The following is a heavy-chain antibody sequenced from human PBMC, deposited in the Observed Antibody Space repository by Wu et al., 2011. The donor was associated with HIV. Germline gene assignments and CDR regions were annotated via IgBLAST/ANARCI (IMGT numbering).Heavy chain of an antibody. D-gene: IGHD2-15*01. Sequence: WVRQAPGQGLEWMEGSSLKSAHQTTHRSSRAESRFNADESTTTAYMELRSLRFDDTALYYCASLRGSNNWDRNSYKNYDLDVWGKGTTVTVSS. J-gene: IGHJ6*03. V-gene: IGHV1-69*01. CDR2: SSLKSAH. CDR3: ASLRGSNNWDRNSYKNYDLDV.